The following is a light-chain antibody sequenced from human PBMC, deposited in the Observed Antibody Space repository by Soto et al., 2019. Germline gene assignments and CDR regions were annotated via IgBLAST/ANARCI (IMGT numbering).Light chain of an antibody. J-gene: IGKJ5*01. Sequence: EIVLTKSPATLSLSPGERATLSCRASQSVSSNLAWYQQKPGQAPRLLIYDASNRATGIPARFSGSGSGTDFTLTISSLEPEDVEGYYCQLADTFAPGTRLEIK. V-gene: IGKV3-11*01. CDR2: DAS. CDR1: QSVSSN. CDR3: QLADT.